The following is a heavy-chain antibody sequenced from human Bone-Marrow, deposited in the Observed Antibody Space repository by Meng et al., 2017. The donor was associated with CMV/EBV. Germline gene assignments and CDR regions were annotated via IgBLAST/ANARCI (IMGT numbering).Heavy chain of an antibody. Sequence: GESLKISCAASGFTFSDYYMNWVRQAPGKGLEWVSSISSSSTIYYADSVKGRFTISRDNAKNSLYLQMNSLRAEDTAVYYCARVLAALDYWGQGTLVTVSS. CDR1: GFTFSDYY. CDR3: ARVLAALDY. CDR2: ISSSSTI. D-gene: IGHD6-6*01. J-gene: IGHJ4*02. V-gene: IGHV3-69-1*02.